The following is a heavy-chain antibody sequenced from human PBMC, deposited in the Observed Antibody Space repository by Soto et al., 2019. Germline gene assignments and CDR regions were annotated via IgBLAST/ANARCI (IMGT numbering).Heavy chain of an antibody. CDR2: IYWNGIE. CDR3: AHGDPLDFHY. J-gene: IGHJ4*02. Sequence: QITLKESGPALVKPTQPLTLTCTFSGFSLSSSGEAVGWIRQPPGKALEWLALIYWNGIERYSPSLKSRLTITKDTSKNQVVLTVTKMDPVDTATYFCAHGDPLDFHYWGQGTLVSVSP. D-gene: IGHD3-10*01. V-gene: IGHV2-5*01. CDR1: GFSLSSSGEA.